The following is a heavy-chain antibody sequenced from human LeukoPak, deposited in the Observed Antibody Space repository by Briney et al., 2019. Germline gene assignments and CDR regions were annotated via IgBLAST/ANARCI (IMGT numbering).Heavy chain of an antibody. V-gene: IGHV4-59*08. CDR2: IYYSGST. J-gene: IGHJ4*02. CDR3: ARWFGANGDY. Sequence: SSETLSLTCTVSGGSISSYYWSWIRQPPGKGLEWIGYIYYSGSTNYNPSLKSRVTISVDTSKNQFSLKLSSVTAADTAVYYCARWFGANGDYWGQGTLVTVSS. D-gene: IGHD4/OR15-4a*01. CDR1: GGSISSYY.